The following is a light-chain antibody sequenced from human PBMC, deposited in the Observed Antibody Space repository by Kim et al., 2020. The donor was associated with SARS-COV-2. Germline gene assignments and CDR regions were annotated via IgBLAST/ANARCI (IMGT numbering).Light chain of an antibody. Sequence: QRVTISCSGSSSNIGSNYVYWYQQLPGTAPKLLIYSNNQRPSGVPDRFSGSKSGTSASLAISGLRSEDEADYYCAAWDDSLSGYVFGTGTKVTV. J-gene: IGLJ1*01. CDR2: SNN. CDR1: SSNIGSNY. V-gene: IGLV1-47*02. CDR3: AAWDDSLSGYV.